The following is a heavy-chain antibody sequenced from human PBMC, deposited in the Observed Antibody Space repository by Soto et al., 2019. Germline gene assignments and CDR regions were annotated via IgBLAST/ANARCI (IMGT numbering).Heavy chain of an antibody. J-gene: IGHJ4*02. Sequence: GGSLRLSCAASGFTFSNAWMNWVRQAPGKGLEWVGRIKSKTDGGTTDYAAPVKGRFTISRDDSKNTLYLQMNSLKTEDTAVYYCTTWYYYDSSGYYSFGDYWGQGTLVTVSS. CDR1: GFTFSNAW. CDR2: IKSKTDGGTT. V-gene: IGHV3-15*07. CDR3: TTWYYYDSSGYYSFGDY. D-gene: IGHD3-22*01.